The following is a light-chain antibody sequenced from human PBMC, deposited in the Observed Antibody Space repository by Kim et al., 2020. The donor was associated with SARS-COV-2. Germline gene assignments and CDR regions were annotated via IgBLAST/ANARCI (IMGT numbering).Light chain of an antibody. J-gene: IGLJ2*01. CDR2: DNA. CDR1: SSNIGNNN. CDR3: GTWDNSLNVVV. V-gene: IGLV1-51*01. Sequence: GQKVTISCSGSSSNIGNNNVCWYQQVPGTAPKLDIYDNAKRPSGIPDRFSGSKSGTSATLGITGLQTGDEADYYCGTWDNSLNVVVLGGGTQLTVL.